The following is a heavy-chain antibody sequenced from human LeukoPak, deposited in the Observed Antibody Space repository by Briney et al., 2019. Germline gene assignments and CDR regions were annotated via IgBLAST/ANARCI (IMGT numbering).Heavy chain of an antibody. D-gene: IGHD2-21*02. J-gene: IGHJ3*02. CDR1: GYTFTGYY. CDR2: INPNSGGT. V-gene: IGHV1-2*02. Sequence: ASVKVSCKASGYTFTGYYMHWARQAPGQGLEWMGWINPNSGGTNYAQKFQGRVTMTRDTSISIAYMELSRLRSDDTAVYYCARDAAYCGGDCYSWAFDIWGQGTVVTVSS. CDR3: ARDAAYCGGDCYSWAFDI.